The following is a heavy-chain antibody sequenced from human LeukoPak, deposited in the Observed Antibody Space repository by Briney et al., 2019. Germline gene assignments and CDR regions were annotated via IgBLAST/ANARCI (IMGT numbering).Heavy chain of an antibody. CDR2: INAGNGNT. CDR1: GYTFTGYY. V-gene: IGHV1-3*03. D-gene: IGHD3-22*01. CDR3: ARALAYDSSATGAY. J-gene: IGHJ4*02. Sequence: ASVKVSCKASGYTFTGYYMHWVRQAPGQRLEWMGWINAGNGNTKYSQEFQGRVTITRDTSASTAYMELSSLRSEDMAVYYCARALAYDSSATGAYWGQGTLVTVSS.